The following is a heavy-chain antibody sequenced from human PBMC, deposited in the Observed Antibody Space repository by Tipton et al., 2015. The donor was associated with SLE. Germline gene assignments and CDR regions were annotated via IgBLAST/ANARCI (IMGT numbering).Heavy chain of an antibody. Sequence: TLSLTCTVSGGPISSGSYYWSWIRQPAGKGLEWIGYIYTSGSTNYNPSLKSRVTISVDTSKNQFSLKLSSVTAADTAVYYCARGRPPPLDAFDIWGQGTMVTVSS. CDR2: IYTSGST. J-gene: IGHJ3*02. V-gene: IGHV4-61*09. CDR1: GGPISSGSYY. CDR3: ARGRPPPLDAFDI.